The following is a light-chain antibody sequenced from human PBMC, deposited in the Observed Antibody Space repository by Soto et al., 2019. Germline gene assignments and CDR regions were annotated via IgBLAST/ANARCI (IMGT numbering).Light chain of an antibody. CDR3: QQYNTHS. CDR1: QNILTC. V-gene: IGKV1-5*01. Sequence: DMQMNESPSTLSASVGDRVTITCRASQNILTCLAWYQHKPGKAPNLLIYDASILESGVPSRFSGSGSGTLFTLTITSLQSDDFASYYCQQYNTHSFGGGTKVDIK. J-gene: IGKJ4*01. CDR2: DAS.